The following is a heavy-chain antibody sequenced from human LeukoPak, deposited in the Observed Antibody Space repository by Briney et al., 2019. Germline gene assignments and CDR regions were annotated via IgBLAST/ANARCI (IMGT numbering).Heavy chain of an antibody. D-gene: IGHD6-13*01. CDR2: ISGSGSYT. J-gene: IGHJ4*02. V-gene: IGHV3-11*06. Sequence: GGSLRLSCAASGFTFSDYYMSWIRQAPGKGLEWVSYISGSGSYTNYADYVKGRFIISRDNAKNSLHLQMNSLRAEDTAVYYCARRSIATAGTIIDSWGQGTLVTVSP. CDR1: GFTFSDYY. CDR3: ARRSIATAGTIIDS.